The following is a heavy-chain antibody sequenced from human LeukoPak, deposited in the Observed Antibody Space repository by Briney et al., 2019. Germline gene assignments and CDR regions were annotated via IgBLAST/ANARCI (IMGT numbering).Heavy chain of an antibody. CDR2: IIPIFGTA. V-gene: IGHV1-69*05. CDR3: ASEQWLVSDCWFDP. CDR1: GGTFSSYA. J-gene: IGHJ5*02. D-gene: IGHD6-19*01. Sequence: ASVKVSCKASGGTFSSYAISWVRQAPGQGLEWMGGIIPIFGTANYAQKFQGRVTITTDESTSTAYMELSSLRSEDTAVYYCASEQWLVSDCWFDPWGQGTLVTVSS.